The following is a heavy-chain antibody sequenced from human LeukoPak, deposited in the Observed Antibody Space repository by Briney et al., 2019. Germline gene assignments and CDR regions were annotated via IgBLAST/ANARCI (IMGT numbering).Heavy chain of an antibody. Sequence: PSETLSLTCAVSGYSISSGYYWGWIRQPPGKGLEWIGSIYHSGSTYYNPSLKSRVTISVDTSKNQFSLKLSSVTAADTAVYYCARESVVVVPAAIVHYYYMDVWGKGTTVTVSS. D-gene: IGHD2-2*02. J-gene: IGHJ6*03. V-gene: IGHV4-38-2*02. CDR2: IYHSGST. CDR3: ARESVVVVPAAIVHYYYMDV. CDR1: GYSISSGYY.